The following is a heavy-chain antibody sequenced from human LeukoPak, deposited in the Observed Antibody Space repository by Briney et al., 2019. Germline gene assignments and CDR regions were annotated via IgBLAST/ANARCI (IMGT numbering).Heavy chain of an antibody. Sequence: GGSLRLSCAASGFTFSSYWMCWVRQAPGKGLEWVANIKQDGNEKHYVDSVKGRLTISRDNAKNLLYLQMNSLRVEDTAVYYCAGGPGFLIDCWGQGTLVTVSS. D-gene: IGHD3-3*01. CDR1: GFTFSSYW. CDR2: IKQDGNEK. J-gene: IGHJ4*02. CDR3: AGGPGFLIDC. V-gene: IGHV3-7*01.